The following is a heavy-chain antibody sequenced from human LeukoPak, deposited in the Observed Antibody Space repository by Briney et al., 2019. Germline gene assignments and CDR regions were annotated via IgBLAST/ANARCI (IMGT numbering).Heavy chain of an antibody. J-gene: IGHJ5*02. V-gene: IGHV1-2*02. CDR1: GYTFTGYY. CDR3: AREDGGSYQGNWFDP. D-gene: IGHD1-26*01. CDR2: INPKSGGT. Sequence: ASVKVSCKASGYTFTGYYMHWVRQAPGQGLEWMGWINPKSGGTNYAQKFQGRVTMTRDTSISTAYMELSRLRSDDTAMYYCAREDGGSYQGNWFDPWGQGTLVTVSS.